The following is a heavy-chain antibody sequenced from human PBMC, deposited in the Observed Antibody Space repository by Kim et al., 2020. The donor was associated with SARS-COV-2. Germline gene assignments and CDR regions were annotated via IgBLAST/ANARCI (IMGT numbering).Heavy chain of an antibody. CDR2: IKDEGSEK. D-gene: IGHD3-22*01. V-gene: IGHV3-7*01. CDR1: GFTFSSYW. Sequence: GGSLRLSCAASGFTFSSYWMNWVRQAPGKGREWVATIKDEGSEKDYVDSVKGRFTISRDNAKSSVYLQMNSLRAEDTAVYYCAKSAYTHDRSRGYWGQGALVTVSS. J-gene: IGHJ4*02. CDR3: AKSAYTHDRSRGY.